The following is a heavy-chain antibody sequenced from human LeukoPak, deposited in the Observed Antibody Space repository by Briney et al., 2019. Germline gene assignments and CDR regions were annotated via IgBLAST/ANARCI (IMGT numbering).Heavy chain of an antibody. CDR3: ARQTTRYKYV. V-gene: IGHV3-48*01. Sequence: GGSLRLSRAASGFTFSSYRMNWVRQAPGKGLEWVSYISSSSSTIYYADSVKGRFTIPRDNAKNSLYLQMNSLRAEDTAVYYCARQTTRYKYVWGKGTTVTVSS. CDR1: GFTFSSYR. CDR2: ISSSSSTI. J-gene: IGHJ6*03. D-gene: IGHD4-17*01.